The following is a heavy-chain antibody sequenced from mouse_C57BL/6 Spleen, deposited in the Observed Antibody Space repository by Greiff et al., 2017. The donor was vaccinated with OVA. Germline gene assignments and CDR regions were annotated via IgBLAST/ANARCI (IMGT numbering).Heavy chain of an antibody. CDR1: GYTFTDYY. CDR2: IGPGSGST. CDR3: ARSPFYYYGSSYPYYAMDY. D-gene: IGHD1-1*01. V-gene: IGHV1-77*01. J-gene: IGHJ4*01. Sequence: VKLMESGAELVKPGASVKISCKASGYTFTDYYINWVKQRPGQGLEWIGKIGPGSGSTYYNEKFKGKATLTADKSSSTAYMQLSSLTSEDSAVYFCARSPFYYYGSSYPYYAMDYWGQGTSVTVSS.